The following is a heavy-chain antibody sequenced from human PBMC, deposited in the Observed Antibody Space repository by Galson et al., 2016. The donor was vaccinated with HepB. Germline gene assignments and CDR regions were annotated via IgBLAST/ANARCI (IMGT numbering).Heavy chain of an antibody. J-gene: IGHJ4*02. V-gene: IGHV4-59*01. Sequence: ETLSLTCTVSSGSISNYFWTWIRQPPGKGLEWIGYIYYTGSTNYNPSLMSRVTMSVDTSKNQFSLKLSSVTAADTAVYYCGRDHDTTGIDYWGQGTLVTVSS. CDR3: GRDHDTTGIDY. CDR1: SGSISNYF. D-gene: IGHD1-1*01. CDR2: IYYTGST.